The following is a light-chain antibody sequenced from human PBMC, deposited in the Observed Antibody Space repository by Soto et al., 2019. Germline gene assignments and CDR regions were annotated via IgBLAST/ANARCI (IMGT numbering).Light chain of an antibody. Sequence: QSALTHPPSVSGSPGQSVTISCTGTSSDVGKYDRVSWYQQPPGTAPKLIIYEVINRPSGVPARFSGSKSGNTASLTISGLQAEDEADYYCSSYMSTSRYVFGAGTKVTVL. CDR3: SSYMSTSRYV. CDR2: EVI. V-gene: IGLV2-18*02. J-gene: IGLJ1*01. CDR1: SSDVGKYDR.